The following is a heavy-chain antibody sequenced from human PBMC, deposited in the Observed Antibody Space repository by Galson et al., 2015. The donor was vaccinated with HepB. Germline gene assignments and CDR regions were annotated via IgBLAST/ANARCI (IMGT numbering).Heavy chain of an antibody. CDR1: GFTFSHAW. CDR2: IKSDGVST. V-gene: IGHV3-15*01. CDR3: AADVPDYHPQIDY. D-gene: IGHD2-2*01. Sequence: SLRLSCAASGFTFSHAWMSWVRQAPEKGLEWVGRIKSDGVSTDYAAPVEGRFTVLRDDSKNTLYLQMNSLKTEDTAVYFCAADVPDYHPQIDYWGQGILVTVSS. J-gene: IGHJ4*02.